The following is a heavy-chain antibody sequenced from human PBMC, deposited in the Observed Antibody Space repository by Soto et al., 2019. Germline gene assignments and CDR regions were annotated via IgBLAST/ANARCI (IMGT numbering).Heavy chain of an antibody. V-gene: IGHV3-23*03. Sequence: EVQLLESGGGLVQPGGSLRVSCAASGFPFSNHAMSWVRQAPGKGLEWVSVLYSGGSTYYADSVKGRFTISRDNSKNTLYLQMNSLRAEDTAVYYCARGSGSLYYFDYWGQGTLVTVSS. CDR3: ARGSGSLYYFDY. D-gene: IGHD1-26*01. J-gene: IGHJ4*02. CDR2: LYSGGST. CDR1: GFPFSNHA.